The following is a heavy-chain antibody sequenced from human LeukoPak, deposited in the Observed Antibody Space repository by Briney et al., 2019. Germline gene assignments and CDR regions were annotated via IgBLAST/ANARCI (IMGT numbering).Heavy chain of an antibody. D-gene: IGHD6-13*01. J-gene: IGHJ1*01. V-gene: IGHV3-9*01. CDR1: GFTFDDYA. CDR3: AKASSSWYGYFQH. CDR2: ISWNSGSI. Sequence: GRSLRLSCAASGFTFDDYAMHWVRQAPGKGLEWVSGISWNSGSIGYADSVKGRFTISRDNAKNSLYLQMNSLRAEDTALYYCAKASSSWYGYFQHWGRAPWSPSPQ.